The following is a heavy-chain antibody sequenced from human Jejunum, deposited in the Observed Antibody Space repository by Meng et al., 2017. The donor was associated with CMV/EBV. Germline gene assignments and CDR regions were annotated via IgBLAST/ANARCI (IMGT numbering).Heavy chain of an antibody. D-gene: IGHD1-26*01. V-gene: IGHV4-31*03. J-gene: IGHJ5*02. CDR2: IHYSGRT. Sequence: CTVSGDSITSGDYYWSWIRQHPGKGLEWIGYIHYSGRTDYNPSLRSRASISIDTSKNQFSLKLNFLTAADTAVYYCARQPGGPNWFDPWGQGTLVTVSS. CDR3: ARQPGGPNWFDP. CDR1: GDSITSGDYY.